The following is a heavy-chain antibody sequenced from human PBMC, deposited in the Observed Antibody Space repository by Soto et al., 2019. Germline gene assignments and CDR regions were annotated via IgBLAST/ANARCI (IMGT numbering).Heavy chain of an antibody. Sequence: GGSLRLSCAASGFTFSNYAMSWVRQAPGKGLEWVAVISYDGSNKYYADSVKGRFTISRDNAKNTLYLQMNSLRAEDTAVYYCARAQRGSSWGPYDYYDGMDVWGQGTTVTVSS. CDR2: ISYDGSNK. J-gene: IGHJ6*02. CDR3: ARAQRGSSWGPYDYYDGMDV. D-gene: IGHD6-13*01. CDR1: GFTFSNYA. V-gene: IGHV3-30-3*01.